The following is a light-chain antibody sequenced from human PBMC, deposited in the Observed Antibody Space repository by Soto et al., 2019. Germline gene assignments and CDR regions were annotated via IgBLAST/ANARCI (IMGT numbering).Light chain of an antibody. CDR1: QSLASNY. CDR2: TAS. J-gene: IGKJ2*01. V-gene: IGKV3-20*01. CDR3: QHYESSLPSYT. Sequence: EIVLTQSPGTLSLSPGERATLSCRASQSLASNYLAWYQQNPGHALRLLIYTASTRATGIPDRFSGSGSGTDFTLTISRLEPEDFAVYYCQHYESSLPSYTFGQGTKLEVK.